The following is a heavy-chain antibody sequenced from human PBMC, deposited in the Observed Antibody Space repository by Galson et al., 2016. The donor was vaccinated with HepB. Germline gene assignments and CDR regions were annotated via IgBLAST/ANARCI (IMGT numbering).Heavy chain of an antibody. CDR2: ISYDARDK. V-gene: IGHV3-30*04. D-gene: IGHD3-9*01. Sequence: SLRLSCAASGFTFNTYAMHWVRQPPGKGLEWVAVISYDARDKNYAESLKGRITISRDNSNNTLYLQMNSLRAEDTALYYCARTTIRYFDWSPVDYWGQGTLVTVSS. CDR1: GFTFNTYA. CDR3: ARTTIRYFDWSPVDY. J-gene: IGHJ4*02.